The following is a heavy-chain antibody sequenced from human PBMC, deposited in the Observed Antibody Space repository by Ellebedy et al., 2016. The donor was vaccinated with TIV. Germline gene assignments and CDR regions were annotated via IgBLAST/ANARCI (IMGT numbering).Heavy chain of an antibody. J-gene: IGHJ6*02. CDR3: AKARGSSVIDYNYFGMDV. Sequence: GGSLRLSXTASGFAFGGYAMNWVRQAPGKGLEWVSGIGDTAHNTYYVDSVKGRFTISRDNSGNTLYLQMNSLRAEDTAVYFCAKARGSSVIDYNYFGMDVWGQGTTVTVSS. V-gene: IGHV3-23*01. CDR1: GFAFGGYA. CDR2: IGDTAHNT. D-gene: IGHD2-21*01.